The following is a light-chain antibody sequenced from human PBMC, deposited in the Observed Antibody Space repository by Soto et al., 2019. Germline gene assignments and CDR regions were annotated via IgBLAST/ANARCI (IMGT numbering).Light chain of an antibody. J-gene: IGKJ5*01. CDR1: HLVKKNY. Sequence: EIVLTQSPGTLSLSPGEGNTLSCTASHLVKKNYLAWYQQKAGQAPRLLIYAASARATGIPDRFSGRGSGTDFTLTISRLEPEDVSVFYCQQYAESPITFGQGTRLEIK. CDR3: QQYAESPIT. CDR2: AAS. V-gene: IGKV3-20*01.